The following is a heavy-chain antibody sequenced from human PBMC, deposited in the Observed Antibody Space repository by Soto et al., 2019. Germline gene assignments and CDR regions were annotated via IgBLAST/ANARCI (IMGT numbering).Heavy chain of an antibody. CDR3: ATMGTPVTGLYYFDY. CDR1: AGSFSGYY. J-gene: IGHJ4*02. D-gene: IGHD4-17*01. Sequence: SETLSLTCAVYAGSFSGYYWSWIRQPPGKGLEWIGFISYSGTTHYSASLRSRVSISVDTSKNQFSLDLSSVTATDTAVYYCATMGTPVTGLYYFDYWGQGTLVTVSS. CDR2: ISYSGTT. V-gene: IGHV4-30-4*01.